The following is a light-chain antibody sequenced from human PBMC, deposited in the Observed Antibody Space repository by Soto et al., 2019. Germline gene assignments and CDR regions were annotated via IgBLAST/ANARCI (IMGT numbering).Light chain of an antibody. CDR3: QHYNNWPPWT. CDR1: QSVKSN. CDR2: GAS. Sequence: EIVMTQSPATLSVSPGESVTLSCRASQSVKSNLAWYQQKCGQAPRLLIYGASTRATGVPARFSGSASGTEFTRTISSLQSEDFAVYYCQHYNNWPPWTFGQGTKVEI. J-gene: IGKJ1*01. V-gene: IGKV3-15*01.